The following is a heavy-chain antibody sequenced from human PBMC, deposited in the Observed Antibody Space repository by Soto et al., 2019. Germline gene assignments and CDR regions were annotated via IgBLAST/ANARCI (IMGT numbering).Heavy chain of an antibody. J-gene: IGHJ4*02. CDR3: EREVEVHTPVFGF. CDR2: ISPMFGKA. Sequence: QVQLVQSGAEVKRPGSSVKVSCKASGGTFNNYAINWVRQAPGQGLEWMGDISPMFGKANYAQKFQGRVKITADDSTATAYLELSSLRSEDTALYYCEREVEVHTPVFGFWGQGSLVTVSS. CDR1: GGTFNNYA. D-gene: IGHD2-2*01. V-gene: IGHV1-69*01.